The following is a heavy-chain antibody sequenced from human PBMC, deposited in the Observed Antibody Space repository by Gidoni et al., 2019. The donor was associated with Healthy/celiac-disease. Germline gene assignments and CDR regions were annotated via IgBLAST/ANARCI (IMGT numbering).Heavy chain of an antibody. J-gene: IGHJ4*02. CDR2: INHSGST. CDR1: GGSFSGYY. V-gene: IGHV4-34*01. Sequence: QVQLQQWGAGLLMPSEPLSPTRAVDGGSFSGYYWSWIRQPPGKGLEWIGEINHSGSTNYNPSLKSRVTISVDTSKNQFSLKLSSVTAADTAVYYCARGLVFDYWGQGTLVTVSS. D-gene: IGHD3-9*01. CDR3: ARGLVFDY.